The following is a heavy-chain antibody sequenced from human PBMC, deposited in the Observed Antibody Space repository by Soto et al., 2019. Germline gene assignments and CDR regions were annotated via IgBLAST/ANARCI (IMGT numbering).Heavy chain of an antibody. J-gene: IGHJ4*02. CDR2: ISSSSSYI. Sequence: EVQLVESGGGLVKPGGSLRLSCAASGFTFSSYSMNWVRQAPGKGLEWVSSISSSSSYIYYADSVKGRLTISRDNAKNYRYLQMTSLSAEDTAVYYCASPTMPGSHPLDYWGQGTLVTVSS. CDR1: GFTFSSYS. CDR3: ASPTMPGSHPLDY. V-gene: IGHV3-21*01. D-gene: IGHD3-10*01.